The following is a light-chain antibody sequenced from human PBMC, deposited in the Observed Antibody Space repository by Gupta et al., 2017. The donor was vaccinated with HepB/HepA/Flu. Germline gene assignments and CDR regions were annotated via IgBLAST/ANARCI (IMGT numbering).Light chain of an antibody. CDR3: QLYSNWPRT. CDR2: GSS. Sequence: EIVMTQSAATLSVSPGEGATLSCRARQSVTSNLAWYQQKPVQAPRLLIYGSSVRATPIPARFSPSSSATEFTLTISGLQSEDFAVYYCQLYSNWPRTFGQGTKVEMK. V-gene: IGKV3D-15*01. CDR1: QSVTSN. J-gene: IGKJ1*01.